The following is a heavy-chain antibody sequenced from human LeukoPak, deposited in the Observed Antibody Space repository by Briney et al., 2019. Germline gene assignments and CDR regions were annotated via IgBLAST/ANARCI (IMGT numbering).Heavy chain of an antibody. CDR3: ARLELFYADS. V-gene: IGHV4-39*01. D-gene: IGHD1-26*01. CDR2: IYNSGSA. Sequence: SETLSLTCTVSGGSISSRSDFWAWIRQPPGKGLEWLGSIYNSGSAYYSPSLKSRVTISVDTSKNQFSLRLSSVTAADTAVYYCARLELFYADSWGQGALVTVSS. J-gene: IGHJ4*02. CDR1: GGSISSRSDF.